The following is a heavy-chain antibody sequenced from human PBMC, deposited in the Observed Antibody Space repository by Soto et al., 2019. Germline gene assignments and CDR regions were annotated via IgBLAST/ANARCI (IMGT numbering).Heavy chain of an antibody. CDR3: AKDAGATDITAYYDGMDV. J-gene: IGHJ6*02. CDR2: ISYDGSNK. D-gene: IGHD1-26*01. V-gene: IGHV3-30*18. Sequence: QVQLVESGGGVVQPGRSLRLSCAASGFTFSSYGMHWVRQAPGKGLEWVAVISYDGSNKYYADSVKGRFTISRDNSKNTLYLQMNSLRAEDTAVYYCAKDAGATDITAYYDGMDVWGQGTTFTVSS. CDR1: GFTFSSYG.